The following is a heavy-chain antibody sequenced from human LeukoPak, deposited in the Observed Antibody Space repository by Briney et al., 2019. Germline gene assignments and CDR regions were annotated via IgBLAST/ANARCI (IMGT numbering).Heavy chain of an antibody. D-gene: IGHD3-10*02. CDR2: ISSSGSTI. CDR1: GFKFSSYS. V-gene: IGHV3-48*04. J-gene: IGHJ6*04. Sequence: GGSLRLSCAASGFKFSSYSMKWVRQAPGKGLEWVSYISSSGSTIYYADSVKSRFTISRDNAKNSLYLQMNSLRAEDTAVYYCAELGITMIGGVWGKGTTVTISS. CDR3: AELGITMIGGV.